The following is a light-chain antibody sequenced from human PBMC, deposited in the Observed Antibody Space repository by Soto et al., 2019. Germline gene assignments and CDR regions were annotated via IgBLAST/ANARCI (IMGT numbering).Light chain of an antibody. V-gene: IGLV1-40*01. Sequence: QSVLTQPPSVSGAPGQRVTISCTGRSSNIGAGYDVHWYEQLPGTAPKLLIYGNSNRPSRVPDRFSGSKSGTSASLAITGLQAEDEADYYCQSYDSSLSGGVVFGGGTKLTVL. CDR3: QSYDSSLSGGVV. J-gene: IGLJ2*01. CDR1: SSNIGAGYD. CDR2: GNS.